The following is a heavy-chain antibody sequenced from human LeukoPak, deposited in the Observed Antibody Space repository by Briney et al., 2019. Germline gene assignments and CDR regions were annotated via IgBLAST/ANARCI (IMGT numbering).Heavy chain of an antibody. CDR1: GGSISSYY. V-gene: IGHV4-59*01. Sequence: PSETLSLTCTVSGGSISSYYWSWIRQPPGKGLEWIGYIYYSGSTNYNPSLKSRVTISVDTSKNQFSLKLSSVTAADTAVYYCARLAVSSGWYYFDYWGQGTLVTVSS. CDR3: ARLAVSSGWYYFDY. D-gene: IGHD6-19*01. CDR2: IYYSGST. J-gene: IGHJ4*02.